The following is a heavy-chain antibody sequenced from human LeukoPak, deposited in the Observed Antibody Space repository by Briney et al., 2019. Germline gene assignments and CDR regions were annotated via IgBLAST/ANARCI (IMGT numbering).Heavy chain of an antibody. V-gene: IGHV4-34*01. CDR1: GGSFSGYY. D-gene: IGHD4-4*01. CDR3: ARGGRLQIDY. J-gene: IGHJ4*02. CDR2: INHSGST. Sequence: PSETLSLTCAVYGGSFSGYYWSWIRQPPGKGLEWIGEINHSGSTNYNPSLKSRVTISVDTSKNQFSLKLRSVTAADTAVYYCARGGRLQIDYWGQGTLVTVSS.